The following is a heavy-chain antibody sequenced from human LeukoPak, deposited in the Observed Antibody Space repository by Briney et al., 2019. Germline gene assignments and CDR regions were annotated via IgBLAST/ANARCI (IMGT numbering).Heavy chain of an antibody. CDR3: ARHQAACFWY. V-gene: IGHV4-39*01. CDR1: GGSISSSSYY. D-gene: IGHD6-13*01. J-gene: IGHJ4*02. CDR2: IYYSGST. Sequence: PSETLSLTCTVSGGSISSSSYYWGWIRQPPGKGLEWIGSIYYSGSTYYNPSLKSRVTISVDTSKSQFSLKLSSVTAADTAVYYCARHQAACFWYWGQGTLVTVSS.